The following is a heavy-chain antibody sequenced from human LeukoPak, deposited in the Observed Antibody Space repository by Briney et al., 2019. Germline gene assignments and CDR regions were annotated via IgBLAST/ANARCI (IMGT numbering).Heavy chain of an antibody. J-gene: IGHJ6*03. CDR2: ISAYNGHT. D-gene: IGHD6-19*01. Sequence: ASVKVSCKASGYTFTSSGISWVRQAPGQGLEWMGWISAYNGHTNYAQTFQGRVTMTTDTSTSTAYMELRSLRSDDTAVYYYARDRIAVAGRKYYYYMDVWGKGTTVTVSS. V-gene: IGHV1-18*01. CDR3: ARDRIAVAGRKYYYYMDV. CDR1: GYTFTSSG.